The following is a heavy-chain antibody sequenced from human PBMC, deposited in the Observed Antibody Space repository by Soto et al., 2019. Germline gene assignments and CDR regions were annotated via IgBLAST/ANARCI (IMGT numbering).Heavy chain of an antibody. D-gene: IGHD2-15*01. CDR2: IGASGGTT. CDR1: GFTFSSSA. J-gene: IGHJ5*02. Sequence: GGSLRLSCAASGFTFSSSAMTWVRQAPGKGLEWVSSIGASGGTTYYADSVKGRFTISRDNSKNTLYLQMNSLRAEDTAIYYCAKIVVEGGSQSWGLGTLVTVSS. V-gene: IGHV3-23*01. CDR3: AKIVVEGGSQS.